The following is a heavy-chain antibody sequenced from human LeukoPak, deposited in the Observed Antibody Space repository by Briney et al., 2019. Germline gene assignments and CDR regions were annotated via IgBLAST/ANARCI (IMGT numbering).Heavy chain of an antibody. V-gene: IGHV3-30*03. CDR1: GFTFSSYG. J-gene: IGHJ4*02. CDR3: ARDWSIAVTDY. CDR2: ISYDGSNK. Sequence: GGSLRLSCAASGFTFSSYGMHWVRQAPGKGLEWVAVISYDGSNKYYADSVKGRFTISRDNSKNTLYLQMNSLRAEDTAVYYCARDWSIAVTDYWGQGTLVTVSS. D-gene: IGHD6-19*01.